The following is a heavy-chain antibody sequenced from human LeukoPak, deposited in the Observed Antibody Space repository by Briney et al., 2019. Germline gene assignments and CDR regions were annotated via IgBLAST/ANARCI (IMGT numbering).Heavy chain of an antibody. V-gene: IGHV3-48*01. CDR2: ISSSSTI. Sequence: GGSLRLSCAASGFTFSSYSMNWVRQAPGKGLEWVSYISSSSTIYYADSVKGRFTISRDNAKNSLYLQMNSLRAEDTAVYYCARDKYGTVVTGTGDAFDIWGQGTMVTVSS. J-gene: IGHJ3*02. CDR1: GFTFSSYS. D-gene: IGHD1-14*01. CDR3: ARDKYGTVVTGTGDAFDI.